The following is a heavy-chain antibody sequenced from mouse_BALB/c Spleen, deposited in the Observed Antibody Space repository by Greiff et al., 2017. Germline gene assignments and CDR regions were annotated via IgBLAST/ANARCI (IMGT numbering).Heavy chain of an antibody. CDR2: IDPENGDT. V-gene: IGHV14-4*02. J-gene: IGHJ4*01. CDR1: GFNIKDYY. CDR3: NPYDGYSYYYAMDY. D-gene: IGHD2-3*01. Sequence: EVQLQQSGAELVRSGASVKLSCTASGFNIKDYYMHWVKQRPEQGLEWIGWIDPENGDTEYAPKFQGKATMTADTSSNTAYLQLSSLTSEDTAVYYCNPYDGYSYYYAMDYWGQGTSVTVSS.